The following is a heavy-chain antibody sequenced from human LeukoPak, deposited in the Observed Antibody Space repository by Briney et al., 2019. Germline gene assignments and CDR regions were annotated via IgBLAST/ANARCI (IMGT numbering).Heavy chain of an antibody. Sequence: GGSLRLSCAASGFTFSRYGMHWVRQAPGNGLEWVAFIRYDGSEKYYADSVKGRFTISRDNSKNTLYLQMDSLRADDTSVYYCAKIGAVAGHFDYWGQGTLVTVSS. CDR3: AKIGAVAGHFDY. V-gene: IGHV3-30*02. CDR2: IRYDGSEK. J-gene: IGHJ4*02. D-gene: IGHD6-19*01. CDR1: GFTFSRYG.